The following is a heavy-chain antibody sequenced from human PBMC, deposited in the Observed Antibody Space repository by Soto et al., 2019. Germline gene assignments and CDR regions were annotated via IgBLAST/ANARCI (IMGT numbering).Heavy chain of an antibody. CDR2: INHSGST. V-gene: IGHV4-34*01. D-gene: IGHD3-3*01. CDR3: ASRELRNYDFWSGYYYYCMDV. Sequence: SETLSLTCAVYGGSFSGYYWSWIRQPPGQGLEWIGEINHSGSTNYNPSLKSRVTISVDTSKNQFSLKLSSVTAADTAVYYCASRELRNYDFWSGYYYYCMDVWGQGTTVTVSS. J-gene: IGHJ6*02. CDR1: GGSFSGYY.